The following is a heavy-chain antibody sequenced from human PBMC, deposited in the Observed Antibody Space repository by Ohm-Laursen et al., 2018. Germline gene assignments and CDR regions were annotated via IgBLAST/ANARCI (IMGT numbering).Heavy chain of an antibody. V-gene: IGHV3-23*01. CDR3: VRDHNYYGMDV. J-gene: IGHJ6*02. CDR2: ISGSGGST. CDR1: GFTFSSYA. Sequence: SLRLSCAASGFTFSSYAMSWARQAPGKGLEWVSGISGSGGSTDYADSVKGRFTISRDNSKNTLYLQMNSLRAEDTAVYYCVRDHNYYGMDVWGQGTTVTVSS.